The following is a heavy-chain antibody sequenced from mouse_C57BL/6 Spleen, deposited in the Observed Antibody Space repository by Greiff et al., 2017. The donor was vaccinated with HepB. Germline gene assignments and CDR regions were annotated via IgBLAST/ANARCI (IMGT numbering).Heavy chain of an antibody. V-gene: IGHV2-5*01. CDR3: AKDYYGSSYDGYAMDY. J-gene: IGHJ4*01. CDR2: IWRGGST. Sequence: VKVVESGPGLVQPSQSLSITCTVSGFSLTSYGVHWVRQSPGKGLEWLGVIWRGGSTDYNAAFMSRLSITKDNSKSQVFFKMNSLQADDTAIYYCAKDYYGSSYDGYAMDYWGQGTSVTVSS. D-gene: IGHD1-1*01. CDR1: GFSLTSYG.